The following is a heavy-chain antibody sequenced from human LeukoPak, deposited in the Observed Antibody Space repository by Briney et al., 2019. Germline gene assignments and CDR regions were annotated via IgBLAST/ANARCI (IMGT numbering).Heavy chain of an antibody. D-gene: IGHD4-11*01. J-gene: IGHJ6*03. V-gene: IGHV3-7*01. CDR1: GFTFSYCG. CDR3: TRVEETATTAAIIRKYSYYYYYMDV. Sequence: GGSLRLSCAASGFTFSYCGMHWVRQPPGKGLEWVANIKQDGSEKHYVDSVKGRFTISRDNAKNSLYLQMSSLRAEDTAVYYCTRVEETATTAAIIRKYSYYYYYMDVWGKGNTVTVSS. CDR2: IKQDGSEK.